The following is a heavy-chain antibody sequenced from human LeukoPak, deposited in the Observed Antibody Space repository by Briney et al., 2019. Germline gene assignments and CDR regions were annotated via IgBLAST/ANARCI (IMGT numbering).Heavy chain of an antibody. D-gene: IGHD3-10*01. CDR1: GFSFSTAD. CDR3: AKDLFGSGSYEY. Sequence: GGSLRLSCAASGFSFSTADMHWVRQAPGKGLEWVAFLRSGRNDKYYAGSVKGRFTISRDNSKNTLFLQMNSLRAEDTAVYYCAKDLFGSGSYEYWGQGTLVTVSS. V-gene: IGHV3-30*02. J-gene: IGHJ4*02. CDR2: LRSGRNDK.